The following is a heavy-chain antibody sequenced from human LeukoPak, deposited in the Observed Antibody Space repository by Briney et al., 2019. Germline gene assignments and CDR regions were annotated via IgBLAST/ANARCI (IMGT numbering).Heavy chain of an antibody. CDR1: GFTFSSYW. Sequence: PGGSLRLSCAASGFTFSSYWMSWVRQAPGKGLEWVANIKQDGSEKYCVDSVKGRFTISRDNAKNSLYLQMNSLRAEDTALYYCAKDKHDYVWGSYLFDYWGQGTLVTVSS. J-gene: IGHJ4*02. V-gene: IGHV3-7*03. CDR2: IKQDGSEK. CDR3: AKDKHDYVWGSYLFDY. D-gene: IGHD3-16*02.